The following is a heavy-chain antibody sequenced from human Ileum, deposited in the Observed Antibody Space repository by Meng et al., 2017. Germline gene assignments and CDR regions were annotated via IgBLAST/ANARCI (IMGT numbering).Heavy chain of an antibody. CDR2: ART. D-gene: IGHD7-27*01. CDR1: GASVTTSHYP. V-gene: IGHV4-61*01. Sequence: QWHVQGSGPGRAVPSETPSLSFTVCGASVTTSHYPWGWIRQPPGKGLECIGYARTNYNPTLTSRLTISSDTSKNQVSLKLTSVTAADTAVYYCARDHWGSLDYWGQGILVTVSS. J-gene: IGHJ4*02. CDR3: ARDHWGSLDY.